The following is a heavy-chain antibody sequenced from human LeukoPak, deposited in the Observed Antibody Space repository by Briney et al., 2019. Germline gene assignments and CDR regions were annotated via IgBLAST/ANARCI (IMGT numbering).Heavy chain of an antibody. CDR3: AKFIPLVGTTKGYFDS. J-gene: IGHJ4*02. V-gene: IGHV3-74*01. Sequence: GGSLRLSCAASGFAFSAYWMHWVRQAPGKGLEWVSRINEDATTITYADSVKGRFIISRDNSKNTLYLQMNSLRAEDTALYYCAKFIPLVGTTKGYFDSWGQGTLVTVSS. D-gene: IGHD1-26*01. CDR1: GFAFSAYW. CDR2: INEDATTI.